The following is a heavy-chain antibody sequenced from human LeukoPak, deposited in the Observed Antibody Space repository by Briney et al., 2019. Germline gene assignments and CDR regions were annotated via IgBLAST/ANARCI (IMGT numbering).Heavy chain of an antibody. D-gene: IGHD2-2*01. CDR3: ARDEGYCSSASCSAELDY. CDR2: INPNRGGT. CDR1: GYTFTGYY. J-gene: IGHJ4*02. Sequence: ASVSVSFKASGYTFTGYYMHWVRQAPGQGLEWMGWINPNRGGTIYAQKLQGRVTMTRDTSISTAYMELSRLRSDDTAVYYCARDEGYCSSASCSAELDYWGQGTLVTVSS. V-gene: IGHV1-2*02.